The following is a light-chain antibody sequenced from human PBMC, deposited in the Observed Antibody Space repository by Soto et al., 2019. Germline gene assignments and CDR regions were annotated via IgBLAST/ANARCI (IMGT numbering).Light chain of an antibody. CDR2: DAS. V-gene: IGKV3-11*01. J-gene: IGKJ5*01. Sequence: EIVLTQSPGTLSLSPGERATLPSRPSQSISNYLAWYQQKPGQAPRLLIYDASHRATGIPARFSGVGSGTDFTLTISSLEPEDFAVYYCQQRSNWPRITFGQGTRLEIK. CDR3: QQRSNWPRIT. CDR1: QSISNY.